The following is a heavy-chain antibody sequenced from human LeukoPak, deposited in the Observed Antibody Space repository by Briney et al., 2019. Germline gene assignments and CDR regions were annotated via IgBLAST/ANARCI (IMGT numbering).Heavy chain of an antibody. D-gene: IGHD6-13*01. CDR1: GGSFSDYY. CDR2: INHSGNT. CDR3: ARDGRKGYSSSWLSNAFDI. J-gene: IGHJ3*02. Sequence: SETLSLTCAVYGGSFSDYYWTWIRQSPGKGLEWIGEINHSGNTKYNPSLKSRVTISVDTSKNQFSLKLSSVTAADTAVYYCARDGRKGYSSSWLSNAFDIWGQGTMVTVSS. V-gene: IGHV4-34*01.